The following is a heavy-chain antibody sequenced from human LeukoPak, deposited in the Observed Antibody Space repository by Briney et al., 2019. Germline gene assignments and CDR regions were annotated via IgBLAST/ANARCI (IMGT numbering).Heavy chain of an antibody. CDR2: INPNNGGI. D-gene: IGHD3-10*02. CDR3: ARVVRRDTFDI. CDR1: GYTFTDYY. J-gene: IGHJ3*02. Sequence: GASVKVSCKASGYTFTDYYIHWVRQAPGQGLEWMGWINPNNGGIHYSQRFQDRVTMTRDTSISTAYVELSRLRSDDTAVYYCARVVRRDTFDIWGQGTMVTVSS. V-gene: IGHV1-2*02.